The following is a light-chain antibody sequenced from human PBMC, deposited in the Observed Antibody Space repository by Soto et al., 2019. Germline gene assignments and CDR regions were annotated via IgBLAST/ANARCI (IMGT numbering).Light chain of an antibody. CDR2: DAS. CDR1: QSISSW. CDR3: QQYNSYSPWT. Sequence: DIQMTQSPSTLSASVGDRVTITCRASQSISSWLAWYHQKPGKAAKLLIYDASSLESGVPSRFSGSGCGTEFTLTISSLQPDDFATYYCQQYNSYSPWTFGQGTKVDTK. V-gene: IGKV1-5*01. J-gene: IGKJ1*01.